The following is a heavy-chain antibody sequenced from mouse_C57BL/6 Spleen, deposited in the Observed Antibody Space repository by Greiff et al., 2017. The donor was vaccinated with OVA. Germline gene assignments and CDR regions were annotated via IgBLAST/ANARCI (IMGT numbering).Heavy chain of an antibody. CDR1: GYAFSSYW. V-gene: IGHV1-80*01. Sequence: VKLQEPGAELVKPGASVKISCKASGYAFSSYWMNWVKQRPGKGLEWIGQIYPGDGDTNYNGKFKGKATLTADKSSSTAYMQLSSLTSEDSAVYFCARSSGNDPWFADWGQGPLVTVAA. D-gene: IGHD1-3*01. J-gene: IGHJ3*01. CDR2: IYPGDGDT. CDR3: ARSSGNDPWFAD.